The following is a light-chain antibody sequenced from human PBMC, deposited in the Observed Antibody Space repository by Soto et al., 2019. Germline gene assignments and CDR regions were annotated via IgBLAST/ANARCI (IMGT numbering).Light chain of an antibody. CDR2: GAS. CDR1: QDISYY. J-gene: IGKJ1*01. Sequence: DIQMTQSPSSLSASVGDRVTITCRATQDISYYLAWYQQRPGKVPKLLIYGASILQSGVPSRFRGSGSGTDFTLTISSLQPEDVATYYCQEYNSAPTWTFGQGTKVQIK. V-gene: IGKV1-27*01. CDR3: QEYNSAPTWT.